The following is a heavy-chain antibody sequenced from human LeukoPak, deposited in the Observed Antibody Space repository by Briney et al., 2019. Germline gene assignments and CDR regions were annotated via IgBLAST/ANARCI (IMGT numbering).Heavy chain of an antibody. J-gene: IGHJ4*02. CDR2: ISSSSYI. Sequence: PGGSLRLSCAASGFTFSSYSMNWVRQAPGKGLEWVSSISSSSYIYYADSVKGRFTISRDNAKNSLYLQMNSLRAEDTAVYYCARDLAGYDSSGYGYWGQGTLVTVSS. CDR3: ARDLAGYDSSGYGY. CDR1: GFTFSSYS. D-gene: IGHD3-22*01. V-gene: IGHV3-21*01.